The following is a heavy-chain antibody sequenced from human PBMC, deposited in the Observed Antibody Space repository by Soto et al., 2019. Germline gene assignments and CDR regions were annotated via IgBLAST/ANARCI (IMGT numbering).Heavy chain of an antibody. CDR3: TTEPLLYGSGHY. CDR2: IKSKTDGGTT. Sequence: SLRLSCAASGFTFSNACMNCVRQAPGKGLEWVGRIKSKTDGGTTDYAAPVKGRFTISRDDSKNTLYLQMNSLKTEDTAVYYCTTEPLLYGSGHYWGQGTLVTVSS. CDR1: GFTFSNAC. D-gene: IGHD3-10*01. J-gene: IGHJ4*02. V-gene: IGHV3-15*07.